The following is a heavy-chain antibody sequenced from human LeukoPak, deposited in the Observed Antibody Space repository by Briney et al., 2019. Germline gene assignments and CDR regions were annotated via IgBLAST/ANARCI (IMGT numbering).Heavy chain of an antibody. CDR2: IYTSGNT. J-gene: IGHJ6*03. V-gene: IGHV4-39*07. CDR3: ARVVPAAIYDYMDV. D-gene: IGHD2-2*01. Sequence: SETLSLTCTVSGGSISSSSYYWGWIRQPPGKGLEWIGSIYTSGNTDYNPSLKSRVTMSVDTSKNQFSLKLSSVTAADTAVYYCARVVPAAIYDYMDVWGKGTTVTVSS. CDR1: GGSISSSSYY.